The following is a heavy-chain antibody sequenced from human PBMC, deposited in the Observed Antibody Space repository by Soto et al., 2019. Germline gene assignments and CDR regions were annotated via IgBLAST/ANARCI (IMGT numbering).Heavy chain of an antibody. J-gene: IGHJ5*02. CDR2: IYYSGST. CDR3: ARAEGDYVNWFDP. V-gene: IGHV4-30-4*01. CDR1: GVSISSGGYY. Sequence: SETLSLTCTVSGVSISSGGYYWSWIRQPPGKGLEWIGYIYYSGSTYYNPSLKSRVTISVDTSKNQFSLKLSSVTAADTAVYYCARAEGDYVNWFDPWGQGTLVTVSS. D-gene: IGHD4-17*01.